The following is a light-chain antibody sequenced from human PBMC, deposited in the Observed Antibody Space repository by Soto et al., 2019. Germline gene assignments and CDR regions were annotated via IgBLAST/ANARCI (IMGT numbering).Light chain of an antibody. Sequence: QSVLTQPRSVSGSPGQSVTISCTGTTSDIGGYNYVSWYQQHPGKAPKLLIYHVTERPSGVPDRFSGSKSGNTASLTISGLPAEDEADYSCSSYGGGDHVEFVFGGGTKLTVL. CDR2: HVT. CDR1: TSDIGGYNY. V-gene: IGLV2-11*01. J-gene: IGLJ2*01. CDR3: SSYGGGDHVEFV.